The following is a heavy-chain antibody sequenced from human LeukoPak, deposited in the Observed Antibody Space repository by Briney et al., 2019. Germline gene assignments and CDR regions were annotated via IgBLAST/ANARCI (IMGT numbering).Heavy chain of an antibody. CDR2: IYYSGST. CDR1: GGSFSGYY. Sequence: PSETLSLTCAVYGGSFSGYYWGWIRQPPGKGLEWIGSIYYSGSTYYNPSLKSRVTMSVDTSKNQVSLKLSSVTAADTAVYYCAGRSRRLAPRYYFDYWGQGALVTVSS. CDR3: AGRSRRLAPRYYFDY. V-gene: IGHV4-39*01. D-gene: IGHD6-13*01. J-gene: IGHJ4*02.